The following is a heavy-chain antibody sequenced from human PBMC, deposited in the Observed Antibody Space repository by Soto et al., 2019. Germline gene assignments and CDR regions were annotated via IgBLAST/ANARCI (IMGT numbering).Heavy chain of an antibody. CDR1: GFTFSSYG. CDR2: IWYDGSNK. V-gene: IGHV3-33*01. J-gene: IGHJ3*02. CDR3: ARDRPKLGYCSGGSCYPCDI. D-gene: IGHD2-15*01. Sequence: QVQLVESGGGVVQPGRSLRLSCAASGFTFSSYGMHWVRQAPGKGLEWVAVIWYDGSNKYYADSVKGRFTISRDNSKNTLYLQMNSLRAEDTAVYYCARDRPKLGYCSGGSCYPCDIWGQGTMVTFSS.